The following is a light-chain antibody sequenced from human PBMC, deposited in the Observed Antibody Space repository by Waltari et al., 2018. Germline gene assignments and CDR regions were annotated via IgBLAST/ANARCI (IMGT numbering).Light chain of an antibody. CDR2: AAS. CDR3: QQSYSGPLT. V-gene: IGKV1-39*01. Sequence: DIQMTQSPSSLSASVGDRVTITCRASQSIRSYLNWYQQKPGKAPKLLIYAASSLQSGVPSRFSGSVSGTDFTLTISSLQPEDFATYYCQQSYSGPLTFGPGTKVDIK. CDR1: QSIRSY. J-gene: IGKJ3*01.